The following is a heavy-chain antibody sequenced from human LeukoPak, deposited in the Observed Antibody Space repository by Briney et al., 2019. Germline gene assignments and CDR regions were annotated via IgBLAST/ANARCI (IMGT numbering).Heavy chain of an antibody. CDR2: IKPDGSDK. CDR1: GFSFSSYW. Sequence: GGSLRLSCVASGFSFSSYWMSWVRQAPGKGLEWVANIKPDGSDKDYVDSVKGRFTISRDNAKNSLYLQMNSLRAEDTAVYYCASQSYSFFDYWGQGTGVRVSS. CDR3: ASQSYSFFDY. J-gene: IGHJ4*02. D-gene: IGHD2-2*02. V-gene: IGHV3-7*03.